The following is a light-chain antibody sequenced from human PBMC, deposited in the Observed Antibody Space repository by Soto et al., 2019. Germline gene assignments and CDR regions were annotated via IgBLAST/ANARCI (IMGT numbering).Light chain of an antibody. J-gene: IGKJ4*01. CDR2: GAS. Sequence: EILMTQSPATLSVSPGERATLSCRASQSVRSDLAWYQQKPGQAPRLLIYGASTRATDIPARFSGSGSGTEFTLTISSLQSEDFAVYYCQQYGSSPLTLGGGTKVDIK. V-gene: IGKV3-15*01. CDR3: QQYGSSPLT. CDR1: QSVRSD.